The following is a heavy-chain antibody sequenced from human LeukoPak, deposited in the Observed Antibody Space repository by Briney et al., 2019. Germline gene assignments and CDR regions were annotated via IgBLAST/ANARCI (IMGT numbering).Heavy chain of an antibody. D-gene: IGHD3-9*01. J-gene: IGHJ4*02. CDR1: GYTFTDYY. V-gene: IGHV1-69-2*01. CDR2: VDPEDGET. Sequence: GASVKVSCKVSGYTFTDYYMHWVPQAPGKGLEWMGLVDPEDGETIYAEKFQGRVTITADTSTDTAYMELSSLRSEDTAVYYCATERYFDWLLYDYWGQGTLVTVSS. CDR3: ATERYFDWLLYDY.